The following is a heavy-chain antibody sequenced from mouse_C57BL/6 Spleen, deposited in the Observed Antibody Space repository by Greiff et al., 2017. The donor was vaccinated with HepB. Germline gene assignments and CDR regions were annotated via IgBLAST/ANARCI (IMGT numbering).Heavy chain of an antibody. CDR1: GYAFSSSW. CDR3: ARSDGYPCIAY. J-gene: IGHJ3*01. V-gene: IGHV1-82*01. D-gene: IGHD2-3*01. CDR2: IYPGDGDT. Sequence: VQLQQSGPELVKPGASVKISCKASGYAFSSSWMNWVKQRPGKGLEWIGRIYPGDGDTNYNGKFKGKATLTADKSSSTAYMQLSSLTSEDSAVYFCARSDGYPCIAYWGQGALVTVSA.